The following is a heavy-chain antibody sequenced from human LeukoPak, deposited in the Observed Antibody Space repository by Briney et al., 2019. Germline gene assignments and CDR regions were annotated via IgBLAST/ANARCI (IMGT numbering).Heavy chain of an antibody. Sequence: GGSLRLSCAASGFTVSSNYMSWVRQAPGKGLEWVSDISASGGSTYYADSVKGRLTVSRDNSKNTLYLQMSSLRADDTAVYYCAKGPRQQLVTRFDNWGQGTLVTVSS. CDR1: GFTVSSNY. J-gene: IGHJ4*02. V-gene: IGHV3-23*01. CDR3: AKGPRQQLVTRFDN. D-gene: IGHD6-13*01. CDR2: ISASGGST.